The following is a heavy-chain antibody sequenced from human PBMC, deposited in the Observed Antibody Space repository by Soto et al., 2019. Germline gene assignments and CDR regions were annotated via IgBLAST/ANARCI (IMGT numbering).Heavy chain of an antibody. CDR3: ARGGSTGWLGGYYYHGMDV. CDR2: VNAGNGNT. CDR1: GYTFTNYV. J-gene: IGHJ6*02. Sequence: QVQLVQSGAEGKKPGASVTLSCTASGYTFTNYVIHWVRQAPGQRLEWVGWVNAGNGNTQYSQSFQGKVTITRDTSASTAYMGLSSLTSEDTAVYYCARGGSTGWLGGYYYHGMDVWGQGTTVTVSS. V-gene: IGHV1-3*01. D-gene: IGHD2-2*01.